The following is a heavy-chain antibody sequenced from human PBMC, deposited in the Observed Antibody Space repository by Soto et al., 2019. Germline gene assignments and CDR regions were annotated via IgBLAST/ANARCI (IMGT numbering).Heavy chain of an antibody. J-gene: IGHJ3*02. CDR2: IYYSGST. Sequence: QVQLQESGPGLVKPSQTLSLTCTVSGGSISSGGYYWSWIRQHPGKGLEWIGYIYYSGSTYYNPSLNSRVTXXVXTXXTQFSLKLSSVTAADTAVYYCARVSGDYMISAFDIWGQGTMVTVSS. D-gene: IGHD4-17*01. V-gene: IGHV4-31*03. CDR1: GGSISSGGYY. CDR3: ARVSGDYMISAFDI.